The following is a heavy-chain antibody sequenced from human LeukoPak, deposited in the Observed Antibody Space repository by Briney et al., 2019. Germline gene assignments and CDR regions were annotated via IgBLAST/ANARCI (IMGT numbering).Heavy chain of an antibody. Sequence: GGSLRLSCAASGFTFSSYAMSWVRQAPGKGLEWVSALSGSGDTTYYADSVKGRFTISRDNSKNTLYLQMNSLRAEDTDVYYCAKDQDSMVRGIIWMNNWFDPWGQGTLVTVSS. V-gene: IGHV3-23*01. D-gene: IGHD3-10*01. CDR3: AKDQDSMVRGIIWMNNWFDP. J-gene: IGHJ5*02. CDR1: GFTFSSYA. CDR2: LSGSGDTT.